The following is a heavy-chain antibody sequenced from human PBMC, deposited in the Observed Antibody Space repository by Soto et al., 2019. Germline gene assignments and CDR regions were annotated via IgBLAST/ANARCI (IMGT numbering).Heavy chain of an antibody. D-gene: IGHD4-17*01. V-gene: IGHV3-48*01. CDR1: GFTFSSYS. J-gene: IGHJ6*03. CDR3: ARVNGDYPYYYYYMDV. CDR2: ISSSSSTI. Sequence: EVQLVESGGGLVQPGGSLRLSCAASGFTFSSYSVNWVRQAPGKGLEWVSYISSSSSTIYYADSVKGRFTISRDNAKNSLYLQMNSLRAEDTAVYYCARVNGDYPYYYYYMDVWGKGTTVTVSS.